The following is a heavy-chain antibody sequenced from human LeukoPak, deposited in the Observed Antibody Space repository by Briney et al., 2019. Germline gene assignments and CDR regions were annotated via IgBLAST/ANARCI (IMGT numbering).Heavy chain of an antibody. CDR2: ISGSGGST. CDR1: GFYA. CDR3: AKGSSGLLYDYYYGMDV. V-gene: IGHV3-23*01. D-gene: IGHD3-3*01. J-gene: IGHJ6*02. Sequence: PGGSLRLSCAASGFYAMSWVRQAPGKGLEWVSAISGSGGSTYYADSVKGRFTISRDNSKNTLYLQMNSLRAEDTAVYYCAKGSSGLLYDYYYGMDVWGQGTTVSVSS.